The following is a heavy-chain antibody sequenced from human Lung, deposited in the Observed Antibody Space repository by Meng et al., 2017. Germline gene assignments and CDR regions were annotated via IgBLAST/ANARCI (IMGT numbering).Heavy chain of an antibody. CDR2: IYWDDDK. CDR3: AHRKLSSGWLTAYFDY. CDR1: GFSLSTSGVG. Sequence: SGPTLVKPTQTRTLTCTFSGFSLSTSGVGVGGSRQPPGKALEWLALIYWDDDKRYSPSLKSRLTITKDTSKNQVVLTMTNMDPVDTATYYCAHRKLSSGWLTAYFDYWGQGTLVTVSS. V-gene: IGHV2-5*02. J-gene: IGHJ4*02. D-gene: IGHD6-19*01.